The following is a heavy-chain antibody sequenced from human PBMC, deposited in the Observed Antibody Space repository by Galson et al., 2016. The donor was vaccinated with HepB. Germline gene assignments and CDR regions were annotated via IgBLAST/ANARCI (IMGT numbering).Heavy chain of an antibody. J-gene: IGHJ6*03. V-gene: IGHV1-46*01. CDR3: ARDHQLGGTYLRGYSYYYYMDI. CDR1: DYTFTSYY. CDR2: INPSGGKT. Sequence: SVKVSCKASDYTFTSYYVNWVRLVPGQGLEWMGIINPSGGKTIFAQKFEGRLSMTSDTSTSIVYMELSSLRSDDTAVYFCARDHQLGGTYLRGYSYYYYMDIWGNGTTVTVAS. D-gene: IGHD1-26*01.